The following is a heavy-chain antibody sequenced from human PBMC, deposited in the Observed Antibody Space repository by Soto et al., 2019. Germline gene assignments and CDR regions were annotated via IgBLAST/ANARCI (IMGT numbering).Heavy chain of an antibody. V-gene: IGHV3-53*01. Sequence: EVQLVESGGGWIQPGGSLRLSCAASGFTVSSNYMSWVRQAPGKGLEWVSVFYRGGSIYYADSVKGRFTISRDNSKNTLYLQMNSLRAEETAVYYCARETYSYAFDYWGQGTLVTVSS. D-gene: IGHD5-18*01. CDR3: ARETYSYAFDY. CDR2: FYRGGSI. J-gene: IGHJ4*02. CDR1: GFTVSSNY.